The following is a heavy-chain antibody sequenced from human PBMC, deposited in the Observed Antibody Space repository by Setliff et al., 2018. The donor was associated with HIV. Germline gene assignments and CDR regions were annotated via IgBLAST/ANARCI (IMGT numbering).Heavy chain of an antibody. CDR2: ISQDGSEK. D-gene: IGHD2-8*02. Sequence: GGSLRLSCATSGFSLRTYGLHWVRQAPGKGLEWVAVISQDGSEKYYADSVKGRFTISRDNSKNTLYLQMNSLRAEDTAVYYCAKAGALQTYGPFDYWGQGTLVTVSS. CDR3: AKAGALQTYGPFDY. J-gene: IGHJ4*02. CDR1: GFSLRTYG. V-gene: IGHV3-30*18.